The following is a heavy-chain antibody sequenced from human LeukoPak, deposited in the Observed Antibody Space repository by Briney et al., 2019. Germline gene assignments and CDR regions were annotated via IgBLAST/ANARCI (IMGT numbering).Heavy chain of an antibody. CDR3: AKEGAYPIITYDS. V-gene: IGHV3-7*01. CDR1: GFSFSRYW. CDR2: IKGDGIEK. J-gene: IGHJ5*01. D-gene: IGHD3-10*01. Sequence: GGSLRLSCAASGFSFSRYWMNWVRQAPGKGLERVANIKGDGIEKNYVDSVKGRFSISRDNAMNSLYLQMDSLRAEDTAVYYCAKEGAYPIITYDSWGQGALVTVSS.